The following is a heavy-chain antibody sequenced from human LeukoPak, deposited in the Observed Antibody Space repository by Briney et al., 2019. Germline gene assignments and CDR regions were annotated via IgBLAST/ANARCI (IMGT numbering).Heavy chain of an antibody. CDR1: GGSISSGGYF. V-gene: IGHV4-30-2*01. CDR3: ARATVTTGVDY. CDR2: IYHSGST. Sequence: KPSETLSLTCAVSGGSISSGGYFWSWIRQPPGKGLEWIGYIYHSGSTYYNPSLKSRVTISVDRSKNQFSLKLSSVTAADTAVYYCARATVTTGVDYWGQGTLVTVSS. D-gene: IGHD4-17*01. J-gene: IGHJ4*02.